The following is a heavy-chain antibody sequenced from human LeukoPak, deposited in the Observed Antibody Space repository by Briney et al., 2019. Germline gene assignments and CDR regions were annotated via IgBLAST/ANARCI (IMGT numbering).Heavy chain of an antibody. V-gene: IGHV3-21*01. CDR3: ARYVVPSSLDY. CDR1: GFTFSSYS. Sequence: GGSLRLSCAASGFTFSSYSMNWVRQAPGKGLEWVSYISSSSYYIYYADSVKGRFTISRDNAKNSLYLQMNSLRVEDTAVYFCARYVVPSSLDYWGQGTLVTVPS. J-gene: IGHJ4*02. D-gene: IGHD2-15*01. CDR2: ISSSSYYI.